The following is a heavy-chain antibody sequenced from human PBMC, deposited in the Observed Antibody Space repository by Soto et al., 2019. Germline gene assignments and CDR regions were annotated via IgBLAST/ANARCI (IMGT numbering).Heavy chain of an antibody. Sequence: PGGSLRLSCAASGFTFTNYWMDWVRQAPGRGLEWVANIKQDGSEKYYVDSVKGRFTISRDNAKNSLYLQMNSLRAEDTAVYFCARDQVAVTGTPAFDYWGQGTLVTVSS. D-gene: IGHD6-19*01. J-gene: IGHJ4*02. V-gene: IGHV3-7*01. CDR3: ARDQVAVTGTPAFDY. CDR2: IKQDGSEK. CDR1: GFTFTNYW.